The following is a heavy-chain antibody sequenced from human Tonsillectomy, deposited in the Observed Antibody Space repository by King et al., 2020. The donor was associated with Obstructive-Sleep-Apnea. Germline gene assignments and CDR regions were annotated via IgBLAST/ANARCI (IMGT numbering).Heavy chain of an antibody. Sequence: QGQLVQSGAEVKKPGASVKVSCKASGYTFTSYYMHWVRQAPGQGLEWMGIINPSGGSTSYAQKFQGRVTMPRDTSTSTVYMELSSLRSEDTAVYYCARDRLMSPDNLNYVDYWGQGTLVTVSS. V-gene: IGHV1-46*01. CDR3: ARDRLMSPDNLNYVDY. J-gene: IGHJ4*02. D-gene: IGHD5-24*01. CDR1: GYTFTSYY. CDR2: INPSGGST.